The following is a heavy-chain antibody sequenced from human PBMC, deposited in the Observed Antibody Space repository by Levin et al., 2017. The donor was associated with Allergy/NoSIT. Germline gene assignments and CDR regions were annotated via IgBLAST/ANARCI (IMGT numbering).Heavy chain of an antibody. Sequence: SGGSLRLSCAASGFTFDDYGMSWVRQAPGKGLEWVSGINWNGGSTGYADSVKGRFTISRDNAKNSLYLQMNSLRAEDTALYYCARVEGYYYGSGSRYWGQGTLVTVSS. J-gene: IGHJ4*02. CDR3: ARVEGYYYGSGSRY. CDR1: GFTFDDYG. D-gene: IGHD3-10*01. CDR2: INWNGGST. V-gene: IGHV3-20*04.